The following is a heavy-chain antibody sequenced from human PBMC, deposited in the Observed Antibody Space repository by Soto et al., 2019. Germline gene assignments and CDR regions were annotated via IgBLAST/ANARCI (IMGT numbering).Heavy chain of an antibody. D-gene: IGHD6-19*01. J-gene: IGHJ3*02. CDR3: ARGLGVPLVAGTDDAFDI. CDR1: GRTFSSYT. Sequence: QVQLVQSGVEVQKPGSSVKVSCEASGRTFSSYTISWVRQAPGQGLEWMGRIIPILGIANYTQKFQGRVTITADKSTSTVYMEVSSLRSEDTAIYYCARGLGVPLVAGTDDAFDIWGRGTMVTVSS. CDR2: IIPILGIA. V-gene: IGHV1-69*02.